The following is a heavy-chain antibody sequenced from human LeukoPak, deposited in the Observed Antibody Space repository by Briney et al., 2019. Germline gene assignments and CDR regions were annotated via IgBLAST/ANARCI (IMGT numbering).Heavy chain of an antibody. Sequence: SAISGSGGSTYYADSVKGRFTISRDNSKNTLYLQMNSLRAEDTAVYYCAKVPLLLWSHFQHWGQGTLVTVSS. CDR2: ISGSGGST. CDR3: AKVPLLLWSHFQH. V-gene: IGHV3-23*01. J-gene: IGHJ1*01. D-gene: IGHD3-10*01.